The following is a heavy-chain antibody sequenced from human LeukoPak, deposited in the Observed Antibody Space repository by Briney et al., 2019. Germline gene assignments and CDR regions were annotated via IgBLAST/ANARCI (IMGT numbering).Heavy chain of an antibody. J-gene: IGHJ5*02. Sequence: GGSLRLSCAASGFTFSSYAMSWVRQAPGKGLEWVSAISGSGGSTYYADSVKGRFTISRDNAKNSLYLQMNSLRAEDTAVYYCASGGSSGYYARWFDPWGQGTLVIVSS. V-gene: IGHV3-23*01. CDR1: GFTFSSYA. CDR2: ISGSGGST. D-gene: IGHD3-22*01. CDR3: ASGGSSGYYARWFDP.